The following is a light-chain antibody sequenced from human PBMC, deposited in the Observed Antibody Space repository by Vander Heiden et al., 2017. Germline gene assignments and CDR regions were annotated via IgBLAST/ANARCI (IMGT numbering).Light chain of an antibody. CDR1: KLGDKY. Sequence: SYDLTQPPSVSVSPGQTASITCSGDKLGDKYACWYQQKPGQSPVLVIYQDSKRPSGIPERFSGSNSGNTATLTISGTQAMDEADYYCQAWDSSTAIVFGTGTKVTVL. V-gene: IGLV3-1*01. CDR2: QDS. J-gene: IGLJ1*01. CDR3: QAWDSSTAIV.